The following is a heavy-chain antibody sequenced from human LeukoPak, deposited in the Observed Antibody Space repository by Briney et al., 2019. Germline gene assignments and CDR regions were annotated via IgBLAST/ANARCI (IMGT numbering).Heavy chain of an antibody. V-gene: IGHV3-30*18. CDR1: GFTFSSYG. Sequence: GGSLRLSCTASGFTFSSYGMHWVRQAPGKGLEWVAVISYDGSNKYYADSVKGRFTISRDNSKNTLYLQMNSLRAEDTAVYYCAKDRGYNWNDPYFDYWGQGTLVTVSS. J-gene: IGHJ4*02. D-gene: IGHD1-1*01. CDR2: ISYDGSNK. CDR3: AKDRGYNWNDPYFDY.